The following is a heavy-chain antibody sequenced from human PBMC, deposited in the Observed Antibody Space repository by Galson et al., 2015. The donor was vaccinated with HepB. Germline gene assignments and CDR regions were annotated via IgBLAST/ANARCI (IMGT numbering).Heavy chain of an antibody. Sequence: SLRLSCAASGFTFSSYAMNWVRLAPGKGLDWVSAINAGGDYSLYAESVKGRFTVSRDNSKNTLYLQMNSLRAEATAVYYCTKGCPDDYGGGWGQGTLVTVSS. CDR1: GFTFSSYA. CDR3: TKGCPDDYGGG. CDR2: INAGGDYS. J-gene: IGHJ4*02. V-gene: IGHV3-23*01. D-gene: IGHD4-17*01.